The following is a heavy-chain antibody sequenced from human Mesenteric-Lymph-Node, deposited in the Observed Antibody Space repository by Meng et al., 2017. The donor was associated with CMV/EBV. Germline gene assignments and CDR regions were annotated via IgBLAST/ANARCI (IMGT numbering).Heavy chain of an antibody. CDR2: ISGYNGNT. CDR1: GYTFTGFG. CDR3: ARFRDGLDV. J-gene: IGHJ6*02. V-gene: IGHV1-18*01. Sequence: ASVKVSCKASGYTFTGFGINWVRQAPGQGLEWMGWISGYNGNTNYAQKFQGRVTITTDESTSTAYMELSSLRSEDTAVYYCARFRDGLDVWGQGTTVTVSS.